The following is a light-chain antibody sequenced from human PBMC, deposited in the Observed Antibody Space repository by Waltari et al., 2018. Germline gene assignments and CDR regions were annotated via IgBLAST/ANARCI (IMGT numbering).Light chain of an antibody. CDR1: RSVVYTDTNKNY. J-gene: IGKJ2*01. Sequence: DIAMTQSPDSLAVSLGGMATINCKSSRSVVYTDTNKNYLTWYQQKPGQPPQLLISWASTRESGVPDRFIGSGSGTDFTLTISSLQAEDVAVYYCQQYYSTPLYTFGQGTKLEIK. CDR2: WAS. CDR3: QQYYSTPLYT. V-gene: IGKV4-1*01.